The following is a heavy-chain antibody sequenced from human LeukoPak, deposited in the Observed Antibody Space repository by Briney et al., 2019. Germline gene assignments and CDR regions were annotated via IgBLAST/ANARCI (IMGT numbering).Heavy chain of an antibody. CDR2: IRYDGSNK. CDR3: AKVRFWSGSENGGYYYMDV. CDR1: GFTFSSYG. J-gene: IGHJ6*03. D-gene: IGHD3-3*01. V-gene: IGHV3-30*02. Sequence: PGGSLRLSCAASGFTFSSYGMHWVRQAPGKGLEWVAFIRYDGSNKYYADSVKGRFTISRDNSKNTLYLQMNSLRAEDTAVYYCAKVRFWSGSENGGYYYMDVWGKGNTVTVSS.